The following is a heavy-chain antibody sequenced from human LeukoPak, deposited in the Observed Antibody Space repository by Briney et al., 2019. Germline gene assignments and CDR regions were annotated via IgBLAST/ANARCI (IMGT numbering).Heavy chain of an antibody. Sequence: ASVKVSCKASGYTFTSYGISWVRQAPGQGLEWMGWISAYNGNTNYAQKLQGRVTMTTDTSTSTAYMELRGLTSDDTAVYYCARDKAVTTERTQYFHHWGQGTLVTVSS. V-gene: IGHV1-18*01. CDR2: ISAYNGNT. D-gene: IGHD4-11*01. CDR3: ARDKAVTTERTQYFHH. J-gene: IGHJ1*01. CDR1: GYTFTSYG.